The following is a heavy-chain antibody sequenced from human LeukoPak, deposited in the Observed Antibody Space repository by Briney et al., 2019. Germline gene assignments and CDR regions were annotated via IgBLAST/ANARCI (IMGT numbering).Heavy chain of an antibody. D-gene: IGHD2-15*01. Sequence: GGSLRLSCAASGFTFSNAWMSWVRQAPGKGLEWVANIKQDGSEKYYVDSVKGRFTISRDNAKNSLYLQMNSLRAEDTAVYYCARDTGYCSGGSCSHFDYWGQGTLVTVSS. CDR1: GFTFSNAW. J-gene: IGHJ4*02. CDR3: ARDTGYCSGGSCSHFDY. CDR2: IKQDGSEK. V-gene: IGHV3-7*01.